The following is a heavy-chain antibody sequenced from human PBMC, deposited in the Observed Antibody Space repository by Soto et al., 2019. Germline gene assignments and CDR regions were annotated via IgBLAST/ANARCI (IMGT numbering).Heavy chain of an antibody. CDR3: AREDILGVRSFDY. CDR1: GFTFSAYS. CDR2: ISSGSKTI. V-gene: IGHV3-48*02. D-gene: IGHD3-9*01. Sequence: PGGSLRLSCAASGFTFSAYSVNWVRQAPGKGLEWISYISSGSKTIYYAESVKGRFTVSRDNARNSQYLQMNSLRDEDTAVYYCAREDILGVRSFDYWGQGTLVTVS. J-gene: IGHJ4*02.